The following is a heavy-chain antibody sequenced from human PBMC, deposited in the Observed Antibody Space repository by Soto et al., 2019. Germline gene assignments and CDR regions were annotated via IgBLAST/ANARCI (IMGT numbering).Heavy chain of an antibody. CDR2: INPNSGGT. Sequence: ASVKVSCKASGYTFTGYYMHWVRQAPGQGLEWMGWINPNSGGTNYAQKFQGWVTMTRDTSISTAYMELSRLRSDDTAVYYCARATVRYRSGWWGYYYYDMDVWGQGATVAV. D-gene: IGHD6-19*01. CDR3: ARATVRYRSGWWGYYYYDMDV. CDR1: GYTFTGYY. V-gene: IGHV1-2*04. J-gene: IGHJ6*02.